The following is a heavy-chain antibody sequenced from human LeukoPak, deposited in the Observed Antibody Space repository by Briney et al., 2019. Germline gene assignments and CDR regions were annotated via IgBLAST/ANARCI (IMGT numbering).Heavy chain of an antibody. CDR3: ARHLRTTFDY. J-gene: IGHJ4*02. D-gene: IGHD4-17*01. V-gene: IGHV1-8*03. CDR2: INPKSGDS. CDR1: GYTFTSND. Sequence: GASVKVSYKASGYTFTSNDINWVRQAPGQGPEWMGWINPKSGDSGYAQKFRGRVTITRDTSISTAYMELSSLRPDDTAVYYCARHLRTTFDYWGQGTLVTVSS.